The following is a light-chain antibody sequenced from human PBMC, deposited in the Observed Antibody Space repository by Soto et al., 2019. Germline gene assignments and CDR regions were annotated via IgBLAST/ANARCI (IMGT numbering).Light chain of an antibody. CDR2: ASS. J-gene: IGKJ1*01. CDR3: HQANSFPRT. Sequence: DIQMTQSPSSVSASVGDRVTITCLARQAISTWLAWYQQKPWKAPKLLIYASSNLQTGVPSRFSGSGSGTDFTLTISSLQPEAFATYYCHQANSFPRTFGQGTKVEIK. CDR1: QAISTW. V-gene: IGKV1D-12*01.